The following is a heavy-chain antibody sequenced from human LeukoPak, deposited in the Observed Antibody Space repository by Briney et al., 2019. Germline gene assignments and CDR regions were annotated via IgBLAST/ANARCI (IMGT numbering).Heavy chain of an antibody. CDR1: GFTFSSYA. D-gene: IGHD3-10*01. V-gene: IGHV3-23*01. CDR2: ISGSGAYT. Sequence: GGSLRLSCAASGFTFSSYAMTWVRQAPGKGLEWVSTISGSGAYTYYADSVKGRFTISRDNPKNTLYLQMNSLSAEDTAVYYCAKYFASGSYYKLPHWGQGTLVTVSS. J-gene: IGHJ1*01. CDR3: AKYFASGSYYKLPH.